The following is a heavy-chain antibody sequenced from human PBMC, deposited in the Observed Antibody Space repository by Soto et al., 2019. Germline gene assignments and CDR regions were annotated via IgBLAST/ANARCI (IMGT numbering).Heavy chain of an antibody. CDR3: ARRMIAAADCGAIDV. Sequence: GESLKISCKGSGYSFTSYWISWVRQMPGKGLEWMGSIDPSDSDTNYSSSFQGHVTISADKSISTAYLQWSSLKASDTAMYYWARRMIAAADCGAIDVWGQGTMVTVSS. CDR2: IDPSDSDT. V-gene: IGHV5-10-1*01. D-gene: IGHD6-13*01. J-gene: IGHJ3*01. CDR1: GYSFTSYW.